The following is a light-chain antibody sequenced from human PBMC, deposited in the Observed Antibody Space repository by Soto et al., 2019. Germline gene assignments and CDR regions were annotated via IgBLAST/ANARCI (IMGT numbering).Light chain of an antibody. CDR3: KQSYSTPRLLT. J-gene: IGKJ4*01. CDR1: QSISSY. Sequence: DIQMTQSPSSLSASVGDRVTITCRASQSISSYLNWYQQKPGKAPKLLIYAASSLQSGVPSRFSGSGSGTDFTLTISSLQPEDFATYYCKQSYSTPRLLTFGGGTKVEIK. CDR2: AAS. V-gene: IGKV1-39*01.